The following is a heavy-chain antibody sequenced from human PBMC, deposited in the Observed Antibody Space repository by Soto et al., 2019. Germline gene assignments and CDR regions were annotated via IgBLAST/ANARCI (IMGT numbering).Heavy chain of an antibody. CDR3: ARELRYFDWPSYYYYGMDV. Sequence: GGSLRLSCAASGFTFSSYAMSWVRQAPGKGLEWVAVISYDGSNKYYADSVKGRFTISRDNSKNTLYLQMNSLRAEDTAVYYCARELRYFDWPSYYYYGMDVWGQGTTVTVSS. J-gene: IGHJ6*02. V-gene: IGHV3-30*03. D-gene: IGHD3-9*01. CDR1: GFTFSSYA. CDR2: ISYDGSNK.